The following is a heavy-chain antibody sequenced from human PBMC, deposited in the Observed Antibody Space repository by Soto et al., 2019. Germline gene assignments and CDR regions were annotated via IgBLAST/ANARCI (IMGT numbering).Heavy chain of an antibody. J-gene: IGHJ6*02. D-gene: IGHD5-12*01. V-gene: IGHV3-30-3*01. Sequence: QPGGSLRLSCAASGFTFSSYAMHWVRQAPGKGLEWVAVISYDGSNKYYADSVKGRFTISRDNSKNTLYLQMNSLRAEDTAVYYCARALGGGYNYGYYYYGMDVWGQGTAVTVS. CDR1: GFTFSSYA. CDR2: ISYDGSNK. CDR3: ARALGGGYNYGYYYYGMDV.